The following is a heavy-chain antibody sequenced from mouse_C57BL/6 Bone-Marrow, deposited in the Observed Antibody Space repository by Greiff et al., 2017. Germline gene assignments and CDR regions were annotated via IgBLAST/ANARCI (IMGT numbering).Heavy chain of an antibody. CDR3: ARSGTGAKAWFAY. Sequence: QVQLQQSGPELVKPGASVKLSCKASGYTFTSYGINWVKQRPGQGLEWIGWIYPRDGSTKYNEKFKGKATLTVDTSSSTAYMELHSLTSEDSAVSFGARSGTGAKAWFAYWGQGTLVTVSA. J-gene: IGHJ3*01. V-gene: IGHV1-85*01. CDR2: IYPRDGST. D-gene: IGHD4-1*01. CDR1: GYTFTSYG.